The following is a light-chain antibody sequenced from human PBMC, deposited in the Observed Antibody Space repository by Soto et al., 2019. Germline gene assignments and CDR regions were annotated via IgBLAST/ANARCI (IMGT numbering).Light chain of an antibody. CDR3: QQYDSFPCT. Sequence: MQMTQYPSTLSASVGDRVAITCRASQDISKWLAWYQQKPGKPPKLLIYDASGLDSGVPSRFSGSGYGTEFTFTISGLQPEDFATFCCQQYDSFPCTFGPGTKVDIK. J-gene: IGKJ1*01. V-gene: IGKV1-5*01. CDR2: DAS. CDR1: QDISKW.